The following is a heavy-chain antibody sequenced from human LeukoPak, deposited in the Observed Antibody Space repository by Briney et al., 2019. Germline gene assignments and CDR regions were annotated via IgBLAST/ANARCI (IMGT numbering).Heavy chain of an antibody. D-gene: IGHD6-6*01. CDR3: ARVSYNWFDP. CDR2: ISAYNGNT. V-gene: IGHV1-18*01. CDR1: GYTFTSYA. Sequence: ASVKVSCKASGYTFTSYAISWVRQAPGQGLECMGWISAYNGNTYYAQNFQGRVTVTADTSTSTAYMELGSLRSDDTAVYYCARVSYNWFDPWGQGTLLTVS. J-gene: IGHJ5*02.